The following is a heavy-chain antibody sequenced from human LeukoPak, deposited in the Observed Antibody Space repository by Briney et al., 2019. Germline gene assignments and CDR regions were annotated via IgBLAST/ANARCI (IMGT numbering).Heavy chain of an antibody. CDR2: IYYSGST. J-gene: IGHJ4*02. D-gene: IGHD3-3*01. V-gene: IGHV4-30-4*08. CDR1: GGSISSGDYY. CDR3: AREVAYFWSGYWLFDY. Sequence: SETLSLTCTVSGGSISSGDYYWSWIRQPPGKGLEWIGYIYYSGSTYYNPSLKSRVTISVDTSKNQFSLKLSSVTAADTAVYYCAREVAYFWSGYWLFDYWGQGTLVTVSS.